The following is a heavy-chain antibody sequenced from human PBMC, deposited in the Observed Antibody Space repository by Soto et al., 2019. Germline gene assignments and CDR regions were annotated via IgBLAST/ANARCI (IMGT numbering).Heavy chain of an antibody. V-gene: IGHV5-10-1*01. CDR2: IDPSDSYT. CDR1: GYSFTSYW. J-gene: IGHJ6*02. D-gene: IGHD4-17*01. CDR3: ARVYEGDYDYYYYGMDV. Sequence: GEPLQILCKGSGYSFTSYWISWVRQMPGKGLEWMGRIDPSDSYTNYSPSFQDHFTISADKSISTAYLQWSSLKASDTAMYYCARVYEGDYDYYYYGMDVWGQGTTVTVSS.